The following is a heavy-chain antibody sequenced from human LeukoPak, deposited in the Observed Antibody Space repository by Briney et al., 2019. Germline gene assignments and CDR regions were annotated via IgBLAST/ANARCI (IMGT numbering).Heavy chain of an antibody. Sequence: GGSLRLSCVASGFTFSSFGMTWVRQASGKGLLEWVSAISGSGGSTYYADSVKGRFTISRDNSKNTLYLQMNSLRAEDTAVYYCAKDRRYFDYWGQGTLVTVSS. J-gene: IGHJ4*02. CDR3: AKDRRYFDY. CDR1: GFTFSSFG. V-gene: IGHV3-23*01. CDR2: ISGSGGST.